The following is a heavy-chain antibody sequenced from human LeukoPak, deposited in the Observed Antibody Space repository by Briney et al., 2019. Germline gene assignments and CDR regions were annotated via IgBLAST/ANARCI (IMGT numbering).Heavy chain of an antibody. CDR3: ARATRRAYYMDV. V-gene: IGHV3-13*01. CDR2: ISTAGET. Sequence: GGSLRLSCAASGFTFSSYDMHWVRRATGKGLEWVSAISTAGETYYPGSVKGRFTISRENAKNSLYLQMNSLRAGDTAVYYCARATRRAYYMDVWGKGTTVTVSS. J-gene: IGHJ6*03. CDR1: GFTFSSYD.